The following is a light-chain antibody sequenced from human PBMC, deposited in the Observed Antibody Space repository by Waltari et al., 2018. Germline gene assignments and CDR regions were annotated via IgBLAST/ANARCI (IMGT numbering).Light chain of an antibody. CDR1: SSDVGNYNL. CDR3: CSYVGLGTYV. J-gene: IGLJ1*01. Sequence: QSGLAQPASASGPPGQSTTTTCTGTSSDVGNYNLVPWYQQRPGKAPRLLIYEVTKRAPGTSDRFSASKSGNTASLSISGLQAQEDEADYYCCSYVGLGTYVFGTGTKVTV. CDR2: EVT. V-gene: IGLV2-23*02.